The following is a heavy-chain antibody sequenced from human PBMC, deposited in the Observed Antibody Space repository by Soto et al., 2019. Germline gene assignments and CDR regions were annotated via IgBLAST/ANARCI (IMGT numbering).Heavy chain of an antibody. J-gene: IGHJ3*02. Sequence: GGSLRLSCAASGFTFSNAWMSWVRQAPGKGLEWVGRIKSKTDGGTTDYAAPVKGRFTISRDDSKNTLYLQMNSLKTEDTAVYYCTTVPVVSLGDAFDIGGQGTMVTVSS. CDR3: TTVPVVSLGDAFDI. CDR1: GFTFSNAW. CDR2: IKSKTDGGTT. D-gene: IGHD2-15*01. V-gene: IGHV3-15*01.